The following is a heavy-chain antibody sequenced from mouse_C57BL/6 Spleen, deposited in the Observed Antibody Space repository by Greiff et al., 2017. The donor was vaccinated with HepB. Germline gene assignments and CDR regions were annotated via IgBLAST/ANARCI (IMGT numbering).Heavy chain of an antibody. J-gene: IGHJ2*01. CDR3: ARWDYYGSSYVYYFDY. CDR1: GYAFSSSW. CDR2: IYPGDGDT. D-gene: IGHD1-1*01. V-gene: IGHV1-82*01. Sequence: VQLQQSGPELVKPGASVKISCKASGYAFSSSWMNWVKQRPGKGLEWIGRIYPGDGDTNYNGKFKGKATLTADKSSSTAYMQLSSLTSEDSAVYFCARWDYYGSSYVYYFDYWGQGTTLTVSS.